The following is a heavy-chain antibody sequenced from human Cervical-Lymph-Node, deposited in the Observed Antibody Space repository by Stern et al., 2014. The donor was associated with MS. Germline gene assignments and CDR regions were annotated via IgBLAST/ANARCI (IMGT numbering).Heavy chain of an antibody. V-gene: IGHV1-69*01. Sequence: MQLGESGAEVKNPGSSVKASCKASGGTFSSYAISWVRQAPGQGLEWLGGIIPIFGTANSAQTFQGRGTITPAEHTSTAHMDPGSLRSEDTAVYYCARSPGGEYYFDYWGQGTLVTVSS. CDR1: GGTFSSYA. D-gene: IGHD3-16*01. CDR2: IIPIFGTA. J-gene: IGHJ4*02. CDR3: ARSPGGEYYFDY.